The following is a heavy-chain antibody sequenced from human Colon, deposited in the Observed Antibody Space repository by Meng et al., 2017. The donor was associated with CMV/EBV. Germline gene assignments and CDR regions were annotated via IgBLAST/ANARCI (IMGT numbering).Heavy chain of an antibody. Sequence: VQLVQSGTEGKKPAASVKVSCKTSGYTLTANHLHWVPQAPGQGLEWMGWIYPQDGGTYFAQKFQDRVTLTRDTSITTAYMELSGLTSDDTAIYYCVRESWYFDFWGEGPLSPSPQ. V-gene: IGHV1-2*02. D-gene: IGHD6-13*01. J-gene: IGHJ4*02. CDR1: GYTLTANH. CDR2: IYPQDGGT. CDR3: VRESWYFDF.